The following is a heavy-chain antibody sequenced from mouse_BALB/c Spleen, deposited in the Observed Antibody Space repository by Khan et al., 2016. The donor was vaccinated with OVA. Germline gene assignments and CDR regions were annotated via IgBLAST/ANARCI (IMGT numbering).Heavy chain of an antibody. Sequence: VQLQQSGTVLARPGASVKMSCKASGYSFTSYWMHWVKQRPGQGLEWIGSIYPGNSDNNYNQKFTGKARLHAVTSASTAYMEFSSLTNEDSSVYYCTRWGYWFAYWGQGTLGTVSA. J-gene: IGHJ3*01. D-gene: IGHD2-2*01. V-gene: IGHV1-5*01. CDR2: IYPGNSDN. CDR1: GYSFTSYW. CDR3: TRWGYWFAY.